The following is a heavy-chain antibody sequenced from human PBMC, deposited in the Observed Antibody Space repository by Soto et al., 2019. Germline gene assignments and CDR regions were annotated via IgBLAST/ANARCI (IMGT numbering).Heavy chain of an antibody. J-gene: IGHJ6*02. CDR3: ARDGVAVAGYYYYGMDV. D-gene: IGHD6-19*01. V-gene: IGHV1-2*04. CDR2: INPNSGGT. Sequence: KVSCKASGYTFTGYYMHWVRQAPGQGLEWMGWINPNSGGTNYAQKFQGWVTMTRDTSISTAYMELSRLRSDDTAVYYCARDGVAVAGYYYYGMDVWGQGTTVTVSS. CDR1: GYTFTGYY.